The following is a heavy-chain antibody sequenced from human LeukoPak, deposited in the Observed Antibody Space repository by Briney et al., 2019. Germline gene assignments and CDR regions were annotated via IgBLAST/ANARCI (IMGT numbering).Heavy chain of an antibody. CDR3: ARRQLVSRVPGGWFDP. J-gene: IGHJ5*02. V-gene: IGHV4-34*01. Sequence: PSETLSLTCAVYGGSFSGYYWSWIRQPPGKGLEWIGEINHSGSTNYNPSLKSRVTISVDTSKNQFSLKLSSVTAADTAVYYCARRQLVSRVPGGWFDPWGQGTLVTVSS. CDR2: INHSGST. CDR1: GGSFSGYY. D-gene: IGHD6-6*01.